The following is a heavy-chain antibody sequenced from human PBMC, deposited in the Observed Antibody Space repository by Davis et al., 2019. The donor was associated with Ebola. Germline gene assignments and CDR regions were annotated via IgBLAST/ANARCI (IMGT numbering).Heavy chain of an antibody. V-gene: IGHV6-1*01. CDR2: TYYRSKWFV. CDR1: GDSVSNNRDA. J-gene: IGHJ4*02. D-gene: IGHD3-22*01. Sequence: MPSETLSLTCAIPGDSVSNNRDAWNWIRQSPSRGLEWLGRTYYRSKWFVDYAASVKSRITIKADTSKNQFSLQLTSVTPEDTAVYYCARDPPYDQGYDYWGQGTLVTVSS. CDR3: ARDPPYDQGYDY.